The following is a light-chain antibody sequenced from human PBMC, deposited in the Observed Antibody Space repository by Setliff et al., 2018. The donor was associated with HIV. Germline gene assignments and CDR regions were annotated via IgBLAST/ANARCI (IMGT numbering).Light chain of an antibody. J-gene: IGLJ1*01. CDR2: DVS. Sequence: VLTQPASVSGSPGQSITISCTGTSSDVGTYNAVYWYQQHPGKAPKLMIYDVSTRPSGVSNRFSGSKSGNTASLTISGLQTEDEADYYCSSYTSSSTDVFGTGTKVTV. V-gene: IGLV2-14*01. CDR1: SSDVGTYNA. CDR3: SSYTSSSTDV.